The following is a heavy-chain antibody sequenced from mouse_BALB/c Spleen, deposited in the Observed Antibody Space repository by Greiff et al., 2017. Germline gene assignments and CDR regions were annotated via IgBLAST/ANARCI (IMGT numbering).Heavy chain of an antibody. Sequence: VQLQQSGTVLARPGASVKMSCKASGYTFTSYWMHWVKQRPGQGLEWIGAIYPGNSDTSYNQKFKGKAKLTAVTSTSTAYMELSSLTNEDSAVYYCTDERVYYGFAYWGQGTLVTVSA. J-gene: IGHJ3*01. CDR2: IYPGNSDT. CDR1: GYTFTSYW. D-gene: IGHD1-2*01. CDR3: TDERVYYGFAY. V-gene: IGHV1-5*01.